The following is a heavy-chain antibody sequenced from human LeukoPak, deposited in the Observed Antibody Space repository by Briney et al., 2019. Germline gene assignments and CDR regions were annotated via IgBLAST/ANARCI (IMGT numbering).Heavy chain of an antibody. J-gene: IGHJ3*02. Sequence: ASVKVSCKASGYTFTSYGISWVRQAPGQGLEWMGWISAYNGNTNYAQKLQGRVTMTTDTSTSTAYMELRSLRSDDTAVYYCATVYDILTGYSALDAFDIWGQGTMVTVSS. CDR1: GYTFTSYG. CDR2: ISAYNGNT. CDR3: ATVYDILTGYSALDAFDI. V-gene: IGHV1-18*01. D-gene: IGHD3-9*01.